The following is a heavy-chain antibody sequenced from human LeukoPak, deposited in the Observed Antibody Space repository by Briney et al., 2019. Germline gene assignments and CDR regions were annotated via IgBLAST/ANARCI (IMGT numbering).Heavy chain of an antibody. CDR2: IYYSGST. D-gene: IGHD5-24*01. J-gene: IGHJ4*02. Sequence: PSETLSLTCTVSGGSISSYYWGWIRQPPGKGLEWIGYIYYSGSTNYNPSLKSRVTISVDTSKNQFSLKLSSVTAADTAVYYCARHFPGTFAGWLQPVTYYFDYWGQGTLVTVSS. V-gene: IGHV4-59*08. CDR1: GGSISSYY. CDR3: ARHFPGTFAGWLQPVTYYFDY.